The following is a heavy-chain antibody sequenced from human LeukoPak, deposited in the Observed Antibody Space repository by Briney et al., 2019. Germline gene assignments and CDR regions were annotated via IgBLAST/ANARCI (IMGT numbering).Heavy chain of an antibody. Sequence: SETLSLTCTVSGGSISSSSYYWGWIRQPPGKGLEWIGYIYYSGSTSYNPSLKSRVTISVDTSKSQFSLKLSSVIAADTAVYYCARRTYSSGFDYIDYWGQGTLVTVSS. CDR1: GGSISSSSYY. J-gene: IGHJ4*02. V-gene: IGHV4-61*05. CDR3: ARRTYSSGFDYIDY. CDR2: IYYSGST. D-gene: IGHD6-19*01.